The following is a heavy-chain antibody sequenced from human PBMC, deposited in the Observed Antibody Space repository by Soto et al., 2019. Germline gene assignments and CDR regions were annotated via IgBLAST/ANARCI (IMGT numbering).Heavy chain of an antibody. CDR3: AKILQLGDYAYYYYGMDV. V-gene: IGHV3-30*18. CDR2: ISYDGSNK. CDR1: GFTFSSYG. J-gene: IGHJ6*02. D-gene: IGHD4-17*01. Sequence: QVQLVESGGGVVQPGRSLRLSCAASGFTFSSYGMHWVRQAPGKGLEWVAVISYDGSNKYYADSVKGRFTISRENSKNTLYLQMNSLRAEDTAVYYCAKILQLGDYAYYYYGMDVWGQGTTVTVSS.